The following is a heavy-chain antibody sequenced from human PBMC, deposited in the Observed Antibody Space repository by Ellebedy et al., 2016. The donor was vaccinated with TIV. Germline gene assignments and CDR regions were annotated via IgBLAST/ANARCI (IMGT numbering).Heavy chain of an antibody. CDR1: GFTFRTFS. J-gene: IGHJ4*02. V-gene: IGHV3-21*01. CDR3: ARDQAPPGAKDC. Sequence: PGGSLRLSCAASGFTFRTFSMSWVRQAPGKGLEGVSSISSSSAYIYYADSVKGRFTISRDNAKNSLYLQMSSLRAEDTAVYFCARDQAPPGAKDCWGQGTLVTVSS. CDR2: ISSSSAYI. D-gene: IGHD3-10*01.